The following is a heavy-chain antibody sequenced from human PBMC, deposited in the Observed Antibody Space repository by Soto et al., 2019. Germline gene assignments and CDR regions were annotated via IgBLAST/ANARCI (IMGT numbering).Heavy chain of an antibody. CDR2: IWYDGSNK. Sequence: VHLVESGGGVVQPGRSLRLSCAASGFTFSSSGMHWVRQAPGKGLEWVAVIWYDGSNKYYADSVKGRFTISRDNSKNTLYLQMNSLRGEDTAVYYCARADSSGVAFDYWGQGTLVTVSS. J-gene: IGHJ4*02. CDR1: GFTFSSSG. D-gene: IGHD6-19*01. CDR3: ARADSSGVAFDY. V-gene: IGHV3-33*01.